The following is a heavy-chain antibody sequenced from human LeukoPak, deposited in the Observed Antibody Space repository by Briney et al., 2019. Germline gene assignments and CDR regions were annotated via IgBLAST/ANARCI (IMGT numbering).Heavy chain of an antibody. CDR2: ISYTRSS. CDR3: ARHWAY. Sequence: PSETLSLTCTVSGGSITTTNYYWVWLRQPPGKELEWNVNISYTRSSYYNPSLKGRATISLDTSKNQASLKLTSFTTADTAVYYCARHWAYWGQGTLVTVSS. J-gene: IGHJ4*02. D-gene: IGHD3-16*01. CDR1: GGSITTTNYY. V-gene: IGHV4-39*01.